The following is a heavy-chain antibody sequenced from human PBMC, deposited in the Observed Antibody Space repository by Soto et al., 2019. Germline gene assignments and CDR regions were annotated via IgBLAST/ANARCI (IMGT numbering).Heavy chain of an antibody. V-gene: IGHV1-18*01. CDR3: ARGGYYDSSGSRNYHYYGMNG. CDR2: ISAYDDNT. D-gene: IGHD3-22*01. J-gene: IGHJ6*02. Sequence: GPPVKVSCKASGYRFTIYGISWVRQAPGQGLEWLGWISAYDDNTKYAQTLQGRVSMSTDTSTNTAYMELRSLRSDDTAMYFCARGGYYDSSGSRNYHYYGMNGWGQGTTVTVSS. CDR1: GYRFTIYG.